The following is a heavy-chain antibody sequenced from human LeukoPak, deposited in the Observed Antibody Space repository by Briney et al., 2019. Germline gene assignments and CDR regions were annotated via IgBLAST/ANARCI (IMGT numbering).Heavy chain of an antibody. Sequence: PGGSLRLSCAASGFTFSSYAMHWVRQAPGKGLEWVAVISYDGSNKYYADSVKGRFTISRDNSKNTLYLQMNSLRAEDTAVYYCAREYPGTMIVLHGMDVWGQGTTVTVSS. J-gene: IGHJ6*02. CDR1: GFTFSSYA. D-gene: IGHD3-22*01. CDR3: AREYPGTMIVLHGMDV. V-gene: IGHV3-30-3*01. CDR2: ISYDGSNK.